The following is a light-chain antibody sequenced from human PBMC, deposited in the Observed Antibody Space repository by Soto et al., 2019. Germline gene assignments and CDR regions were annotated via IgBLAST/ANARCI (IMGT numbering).Light chain of an antibody. CDR2: EVS. Sequence: QSALTQPASVSGSPGQSVTISCTGTSSDIGAYKYVSWYQHHPRKSPRLLIYEVSNRPSGASNRFSASKSGNTASLTISGLQAEDEADYYCCSYRRSSTLVFGGGTKVTVL. V-gene: IGLV2-14*01. CDR1: SSDIGAYKY. CDR3: CSYRRSSTLV. J-gene: IGLJ2*01.